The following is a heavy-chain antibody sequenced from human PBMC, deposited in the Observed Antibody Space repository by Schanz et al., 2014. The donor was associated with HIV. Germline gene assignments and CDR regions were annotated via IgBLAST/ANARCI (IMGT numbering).Heavy chain of an antibody. CDR3: ARGSCSGGTCYSGDH. Sequence: QVQLVQSGPEVKKPGASVTVSCKASGYTFTNYAINWVRQAPGQGLEWMGWISNYIGNTDYAQNLQGRVTMTADTVTNIAYMELRSLTSDDTAVYYCARGSCSGGTCYSGDHWGQGTLVTVSA. D-gene: IGHD2-15*01. CDR1: GYTFTNYA. V-gene: IGHV1-18*01. CDR2: ISNYIGNT. J-gene: IGHJ4*02.